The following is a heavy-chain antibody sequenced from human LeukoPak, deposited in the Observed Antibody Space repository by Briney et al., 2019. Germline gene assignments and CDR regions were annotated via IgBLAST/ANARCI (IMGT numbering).Heavy chain of an antibody. D-gene: IGHD1-26*01. Sequence: AASVKVSCKASGGTFITYAISWVRQAPGQGLEWMGRIIPIFGTANYAQKFQGRVTITTDESTSTAYMQLSSLRSEDTAVYYCARPLRSGSYAFDYWGQGTLVTVSS. J-gene: IGHJ4*02. CDR3: ARPLRSGSYAFDY. CDR2: IIPIFGTA. V-gene: IGHV1-69*05. CDR1: GGTFITYA.